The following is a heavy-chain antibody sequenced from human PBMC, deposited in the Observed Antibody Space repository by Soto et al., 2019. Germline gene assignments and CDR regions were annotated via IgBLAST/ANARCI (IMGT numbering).Heavy chain of an antibody. Sequence: GSLRLSCAASGFTVSSNYMSWVRQAPGKGLEWVSVIYSGGSTYYADSVKGRFTISRDNSKNTLYLQMNSLRAEDTAVYYCARDPAEYSSSSGFFDYWGQGTLVTVSS. CDR3: ARDPAEYSSSSGFFDY. D-gene: IGHD6-6*01. J-gene: IGHJ4*02. CDR2: IYSGGST. V-gene: IGHV3-66*01. CDR1: GFTVSSNY.